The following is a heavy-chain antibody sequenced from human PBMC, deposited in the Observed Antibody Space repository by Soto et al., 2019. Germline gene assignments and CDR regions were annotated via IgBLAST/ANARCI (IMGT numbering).Heavy chain of an antibody. J-gene: IGHJ6*02. CDR3: ARGRNPYIVVVPAAIYYYYGMDV. CDR2: IIPILGIA. Sequence: SVKVSCKASGGTFSSYAISWVRQAPGQGLEWMGGIIPILGIANYAQKFQGRVTITADKSTSTAYMELSSLRSEDTAVYYCARGRNPYIVVVPAAIYYYYGMDVWGQGTTVTVSS. D-gene: IGHD2-2*01. CDR1: GGTFSSYA. V-gene: IGHV1-69*10.